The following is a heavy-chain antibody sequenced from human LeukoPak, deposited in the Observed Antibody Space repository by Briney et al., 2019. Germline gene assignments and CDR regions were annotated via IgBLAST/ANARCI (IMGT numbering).Heavy chain of an antibody. CDR1: GVTFSSYG. Sequence: PAGSLRLSCAVSGVTFSSYGSHWVRHAPAQGKGWVAVISYDGSTHYYADSVNGRFTISRDNSKNTLYLQMNSMRAEDTAVYYCARDNPTVTSYYYYGMDVWGQGTTVTVSS. V-gene: IGHV3-30*03. J-gene: IGHJ6*02. CDR2: ISYDGSTH. D-gene: IGHD4-17*01. CDR3: ARDNPTVTSYYYYGMDV.